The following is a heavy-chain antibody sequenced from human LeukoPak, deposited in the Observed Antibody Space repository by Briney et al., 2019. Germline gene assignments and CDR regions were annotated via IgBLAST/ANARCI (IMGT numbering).Heavy chain of an antibody. CDR2: IYGDGSS. CDR1: GFTVSSNY. J-gene: IGHJ4*02. V-gene: IGHV3-53*01. CDR3: ARGEAVGYTVERLW. Sequence: GGSLRLSCAASGFTVSSNYMGWVRQAPGKGLKWVSVIYGDGSSYYADSVKGRFTIFRDNSKNTLHLQMNSLRAEDTAVYYCARGEAVGYTVERLWWGQGTLVTVSS. D-gene: IGHD5/OR15-5a*01.